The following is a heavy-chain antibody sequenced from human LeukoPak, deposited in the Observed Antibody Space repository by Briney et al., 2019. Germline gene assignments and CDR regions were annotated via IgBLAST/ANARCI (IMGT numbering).Heavy chain of an antibody. CDR2: FDPEDGET. J-gene: IGHJ5*02. D-gene: IGHD6-13*01. CDR3: ATYRQQLVHNWFDP. Sequence: GASVKVSCKVSGYTLTELSMHWVRQAPGEGLEWMGGFDPEDGETIYAQRFQGRVTMTEDTSTDTAYMELSSLRSEDTAVYYCATYRQQLVHNWFDPWGQGTLVTVSS. CDR1: GYTLTELS. V-gene: IGHV1-24*01.